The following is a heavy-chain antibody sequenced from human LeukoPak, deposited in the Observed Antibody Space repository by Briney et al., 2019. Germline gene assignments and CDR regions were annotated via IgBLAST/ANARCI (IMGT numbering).Heavy chain of an antibody. J-gene: IGHJ4*02. CDR3: ARGVVGATAFAY. CDR2: IDTSGST. D-gene: IGHD1-26*01. V-gene: IGHV4-61*02. Sequence: PSETLSLTCTVSGGSISSGSYYWSWIRQSAGKGLEWIGRIDTSGSTKYNPSLKGRVTMSVDTSENQFSLRLSSVTAADTAVYYCARGVVGATAFAYWGQGTLISVSS. CDR1: GGSISSGSYY.